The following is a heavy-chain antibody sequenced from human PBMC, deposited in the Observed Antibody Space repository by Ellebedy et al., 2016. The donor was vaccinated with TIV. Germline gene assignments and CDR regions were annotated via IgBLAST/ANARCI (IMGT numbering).Heavy chain of an antibody. CDR1: GYSFTSYW. CDR3: ARLGVLGSSGWYTDYNRWLNWFDP. D-gene: IGHD6-19*01. Sequence: GGSLRLXCKGSGYSFTSYWIGWVRQMPGKGLEWMGIIYPGDSDTRYSPSFQGQVTISADKSISTAYLQWSSLKASDTAMYYCARLGVLGSSGWYTDYNRWLNWFDPWGQGTLVTVSS. J-gene: IGHJ5*02. V-gene: IGHV5-51*01. CDR2: IYPGDSDT.